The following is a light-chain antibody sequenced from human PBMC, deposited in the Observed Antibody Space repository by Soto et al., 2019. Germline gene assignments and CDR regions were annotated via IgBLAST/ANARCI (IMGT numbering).Light chain of an antibody. J-gene: IGLJ1*01. V-gene: IGLV2-14*01. CDR3: SSYTSSSGYV. CDR1: SSDVGGYNY. Sequence: QSVLTQPASVSGSPGQSITISRTGPSSDVGGYNYVSWYQQHPGKAPKLMIYDVSNRPSGVSNRFSGSKSGNTASLTIPGLQAEDEADYYCSSYTSSSGYVFGTGTKVTVL. CDR2: DVS.